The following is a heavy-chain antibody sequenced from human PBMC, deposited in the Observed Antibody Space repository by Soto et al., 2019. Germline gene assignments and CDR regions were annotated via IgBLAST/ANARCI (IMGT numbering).Heavy chain of an antibody. CDR3: AHILTGTGFSY. V-gene: IGHV2-5*01. D-gene: IGHD3-9*01. CDR1: GFSLRTSAEG. CDR2: IYWNDDK. J-gene: IGHJ4*02. Sequence: ESGPTLVNPPQTLTLTCSFSGFSLRTSAEGVGWIRQPPGKALEWLAVIYWNDDKRYSPSLKSRLTVTKDTSKNQVVLTMTNMDPVDTGTYYCAHILTGTGFSYWGQGTLVTVSS.